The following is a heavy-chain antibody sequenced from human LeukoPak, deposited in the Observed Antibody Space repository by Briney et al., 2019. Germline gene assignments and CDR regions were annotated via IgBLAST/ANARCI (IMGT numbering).Heavy chain of an antibody. CDR2: IYYSGST. V-gene: IGHV4-39*01. D-gene: IGHD3-9*01. J-gene: IGHJ6*03. CDR1: GGSISSSSYY. CDR3: AVLMTGSYYMDV. Sequence: SETLSLTCTVSGGSISSSSYYWGWIRQPPGKGLEWIGSIYYSGSTYYNPSLKSRVTISVDTSKNQFSLKLSSVTAADTAVYYCAVLMTGSYYMDVWGKGTTVTVSS.